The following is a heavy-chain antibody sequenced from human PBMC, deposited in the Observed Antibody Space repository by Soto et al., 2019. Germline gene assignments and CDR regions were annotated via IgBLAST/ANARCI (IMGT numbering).Heavy chain of an antibody. CDR2: IIPIFGTA. V-gene: IGHV1-69*05. D-gene: IGHD7-27*01. CDR3: ARGGTGATYYYYGMDV. CDR1: GGTFSSYA. J-gene: IGHJ6*02. Sequence: QVQLVQSGAEVKKPGSSVKVSCKASGGTFSSYAISWVRQAPGQGLEWMGGIIPIFGTANYAQKFQGRVTITXDEXAXTAYMELSSLRSEDTAVYHCARGGTGATYYYYGMDVWGQGTTVTVSS.